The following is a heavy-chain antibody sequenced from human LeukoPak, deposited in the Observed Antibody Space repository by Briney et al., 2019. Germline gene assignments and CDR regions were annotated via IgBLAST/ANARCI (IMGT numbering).Heavy chain of an antibody. J-gene: IGHJ4*02. Sequence: GGSLRLSCAASGFRFSDYSLNWVRQAPGKGLEWISYIGIDSGNTHYADSVKGRFTISGDKAKNSLYLQMHSLRVEDTAVYYCARDYKYAFDNWGQGTLVTVSS. CDR1: GFRFSDYS. D-gene: IGHD5-24*01. CDR2: IGIDSGNT. CDR3: ARDYKYAFDN. V-gene: IGHV3-48*01.